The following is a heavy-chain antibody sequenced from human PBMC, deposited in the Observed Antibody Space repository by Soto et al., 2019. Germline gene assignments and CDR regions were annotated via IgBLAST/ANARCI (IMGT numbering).Heavy chain of an antibody. CDR1: GGSFSGYY. V-gene: IGHV4-34*01. Sequence: QVQLQQWGAGLLKPSETLSLTCGVYGGSFSGYYWSWIRQPPGKGLGWIGEVNHSGSSNYNPSLRSRVTITVDTSNNQFSLKLSSVTAADTALYYCARKYLPYYGSGSPYGMDVWGQGTTVTVSS. D-gene: IGHD3-10*01. J-gene: IGHJ6*02. CDR2: VNHSGSS. CDR3: ARKYLPYYGSGSPYGMDV.